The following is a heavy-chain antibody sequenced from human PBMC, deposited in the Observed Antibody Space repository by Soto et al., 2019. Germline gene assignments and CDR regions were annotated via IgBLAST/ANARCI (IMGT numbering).Heavy chain of an antibody. Sequence: QVQLVESGGGVVQPGRSLRLSCAASEFTFRNYAMHWVRQGPGKGLEWVARISYDGSKKLYADSVKGRFTISRDNSKNTLYLQMNSLRPEDTAVFYCAKEGGRSYVQPGHYDYWGQGTLVTVSS. CDR3: AKEGGRSYVQPGHYDY. D-gene: IGHD1-26*01. J-gene: IGHJ4*02. V-gene: IGHV3-30*18. CDR2: ISYDGSKK. CDR1: EFTFRNYA.